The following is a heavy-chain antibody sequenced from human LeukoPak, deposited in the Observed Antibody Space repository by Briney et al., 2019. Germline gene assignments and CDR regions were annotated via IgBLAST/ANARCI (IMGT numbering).Heavy chain of an antibody. CDR1: GFTFSSYS. V-gene: IGHV3-48*01. Sequence: PGGSLRLSCAASGFTFSSYSMTWVRQAPGKGLEWVSYISSSSSTIYYADSVKGRFTISRDNAKNSLYLQMNSLRAEDTAVYYCAREPPPQFDNWFDPWGQGTLVTVSS. CDR3: AREPPPQFDNWFDP. D-gene: IGHD3-10*01. J-gene: IGHJ5*02. CDR2: ISSSSSTI.